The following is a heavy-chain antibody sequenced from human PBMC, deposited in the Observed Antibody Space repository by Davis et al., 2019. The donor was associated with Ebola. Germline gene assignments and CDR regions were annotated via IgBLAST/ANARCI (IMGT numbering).Heavy chain of an antibody. CDR2: ISSDSDYI. J-gene: IGHJ5*02. V-gene: IGHV3-21*04. Sequence: GGSLRLSCAASGFTFSTYSMSWVRQAPGKGLEWVSSISSDSDYIYYADSAKGRFTISRDNSKNTLYLQMNSLRVEDTAMYYCARHDWFDPWGRGTLVTVSS. CDR1: GFTFSTYS. CDR3: ARHDWFDP.